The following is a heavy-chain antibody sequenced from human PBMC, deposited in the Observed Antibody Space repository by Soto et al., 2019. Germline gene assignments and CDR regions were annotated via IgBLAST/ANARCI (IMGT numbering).Heavy chain of an antibody. Sequence: GGSLRHSCPVSGFPFNSYSMSWVRQAAGKGLEWVSGIRRSGGSTYYADSVKGRFTISSDNSKNALYLQINSLSAEATAVYYRANRQQLVHPLSFDFWG. J-gene: IGHJ3*01. CDR3: ANRQQLVHPLSFDF. CDR1: GFPFNSYS. V-gene: IGHV3-23*01. CDR2: IRRSGGST. D-gene: IGHD6-13*01.